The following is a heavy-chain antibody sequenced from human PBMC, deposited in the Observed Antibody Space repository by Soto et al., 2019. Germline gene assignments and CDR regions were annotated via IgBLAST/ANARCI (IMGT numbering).Heavy chain of an antibody. V-gene: IGHV3-49*03. CDR2: IRSKAYGGTT. CDR1: GFTFGDYA. D-gene: IGHD6-19*01. Sequence: GGSLRLSCTASGFTFGDYAMSWFRQAPGKGLEWVGFIRSKAYGGTTEYAASVKGRFTISRDDSKSIAYLQMNSLKTEDTAVYYCTRVASYSSGWYGPLISPCFDYWGQGTLVTAPQ. J-gene: IGHJ4*02. CDR3: TRVASYSSGWYGPLISPCFDY.